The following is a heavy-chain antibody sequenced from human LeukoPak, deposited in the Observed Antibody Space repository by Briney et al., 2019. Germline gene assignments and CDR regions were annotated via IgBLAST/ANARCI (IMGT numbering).Heavy chain of an antibody. D-gene: IGHD6-13*01. Sequence: SETLSLTCTVSGGSISSYYWSWIRQPPGKGLEWIGYIYHSGSTYYNPSLKSRVTISVDRSKNQFSLKLSSVTAADTAVYYCARPYSSSWWYFDLWGRGTLVTVSS. V-gene: IGHV4-59*12. CDR3: ARPYSSSWWYFDL. CDR2: IYHSGST. CDR1: GGSISSYY. J-gene: IGHJ2*01.